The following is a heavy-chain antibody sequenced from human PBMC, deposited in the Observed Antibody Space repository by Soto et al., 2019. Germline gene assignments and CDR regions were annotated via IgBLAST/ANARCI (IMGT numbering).Heavy chain of an antibody. J-gene: IGHJ4*02. CDR3: TRHRGYSSGYWGQDF. V-gene: IGHV1-69*01. CDR2: IIPMFDTT. CDR1: GGAFGSYA. D-gene: IGHD5-12*01. Sequence: QVQLVQSGAEVKKPGSSVKVSCKASGGAFGSYAINWVRQAPGQGREWMGGIIPMFDTTNYAQRFQGRVTVTADESTSTVYLELTRLRSEDTAMYYCTRHRGYSSGYWGQDFWGQGTLVTVSS.